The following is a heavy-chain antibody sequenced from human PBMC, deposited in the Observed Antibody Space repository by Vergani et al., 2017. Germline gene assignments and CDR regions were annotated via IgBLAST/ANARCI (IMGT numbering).Heavy chain of an antibody. D-gene: IGHD7-27*01. J-gene: IGHJ5*02. CDR2: IYGGGST. CDR3: ARVLGMAWFDP. V-gene: IGHV3-53*02. Sequence: EVQLVETGGGLIQPGGSLRLSCAASGFTVSSNYMSWVRQAPGKGLEWVSVIYGGGSTYYADSVKGRLTISRDNSKNTLYLQMNSLRAEDTAVYYCARVLGMAWFDPWGQGTLVTVSS. CDR1: GFTVSSNY.